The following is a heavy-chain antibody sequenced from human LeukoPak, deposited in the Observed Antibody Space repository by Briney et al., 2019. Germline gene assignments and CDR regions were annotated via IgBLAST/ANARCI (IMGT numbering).Heavy chain of an antibody. D-gene: IGHD3-3*01. Sequence: SETLSLTCDVSGGPVTSTNWWTWVRQPPGKGLEWIGEVHIDGRINYNPSLKSRLSMSVDQSRNHISLKLTSVTAADTAVYYCAREGGFYRPLVYSGQGTLVTVSS. CDR2: VHIDGRI. CDR3: AREGGFYRPLVY. J-gene: IGHJ4*02. CDR1: GGPVTSTNW. V-gene: IGHV4-4*02.